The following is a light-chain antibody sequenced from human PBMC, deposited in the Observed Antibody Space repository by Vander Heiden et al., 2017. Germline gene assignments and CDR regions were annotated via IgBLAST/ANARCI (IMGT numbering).Light chain of an antibody. Sequence: QSALPHPPPSSASPGQSFTISCTGTSSDVGAYNYVSWYQQHPGKAPKVMIYEVSKRPSGVADRFSGSKSGNTASLTVSGLRADDEADYYCSSYAGRSNYVVFGGGTKLTVL. V-gene: IGLV2-8*01. J-gene: IGLJ2*01. CDR1: SSDVGAYNY. CDR2: EVS. CDR3: SSYAGRSNYVV.